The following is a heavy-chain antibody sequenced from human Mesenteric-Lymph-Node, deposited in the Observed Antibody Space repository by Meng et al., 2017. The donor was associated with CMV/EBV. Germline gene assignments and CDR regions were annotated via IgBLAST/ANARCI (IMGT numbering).Heavy chain of an antibody. J-gene: IGHJ4*02. V-gene: IGHV1-18*01. D-gene: IGHD3-3*02. CDR1: GYIFNNYG. CDR2: ISAYNGDA. CDR3: ARDNRGLGTIFEIDY. Sequence: SGYIFNNYGVIWVRQAPGQGLEWMGWISAYNGDAKYTQKLQNRLTMTTDTSTNTAYMELRNLRPDDTALYYCARDNRGLGTIFEIDYWGQGTLVTVSS.